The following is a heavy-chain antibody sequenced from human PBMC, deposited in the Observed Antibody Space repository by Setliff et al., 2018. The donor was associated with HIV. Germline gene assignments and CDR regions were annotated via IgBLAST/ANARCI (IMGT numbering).Heavy chain of an antibody. D-gene: IGHD5-18*01. V-gene: IGHV3-7*03. CDR1: GFTFSSCW. CDR3: ASSGYNYGGYYMDV. Sequence: PGGSLRLSCAASGFTFSSCWVTWVRQGPGKGLEWVANIKQDGSEKYYVDSVKGRFTISRDNSKNSLYLQMSSLRAEDTAVYYCASSGYNYGGYYMDVWGKGTTVTVSS. J-gene: IGHJ6*03. CDR2: IKQDGSEK.